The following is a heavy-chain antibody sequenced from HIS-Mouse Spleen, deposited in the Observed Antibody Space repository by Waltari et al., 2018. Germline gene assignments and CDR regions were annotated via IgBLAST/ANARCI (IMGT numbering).Heavy chain of an antibody. V-gene: IGHV4-39*07. CDR1: GGPISSSSYY. Sequence: QLQLQESGPGLVKPSETLSLTCTVSGGPISSSSYYGGWIRQPPGKGLEWIGSIYYSGSTYYNPSLKSRVTISVDTSKNQFSLKLSSVTAADTAVYYCARVRTGDPSYWYFDLWGRGTLVTVSS. CDR3: ARVRTGDPSYWYFDL. D-gene: IGHD7-27*01. CDR2: IYYSGST. J-gene: IGHJ2*01.